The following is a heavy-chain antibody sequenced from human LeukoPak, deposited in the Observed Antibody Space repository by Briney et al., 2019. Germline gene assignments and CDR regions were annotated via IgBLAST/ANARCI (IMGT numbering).Heavy chain of an antibody. Sequence: GGSLRLSCAAPGFTFTTYWMTWVRQAPGKGLEWLADINEDGTRKQYVDSVKGRFTIPRDNAKNSVYLEMSNLRAEDTAVYYCGRPPNRILDIWGQGTMVTVSS. CDR1: GFTFTTYW. CDR2: INEDGTRK. D-gene: IGHD1-14*01. CDR3: GRPPNRILDI. V-gene: IGHV3-7*05. J-gene: IGHJ3*02.